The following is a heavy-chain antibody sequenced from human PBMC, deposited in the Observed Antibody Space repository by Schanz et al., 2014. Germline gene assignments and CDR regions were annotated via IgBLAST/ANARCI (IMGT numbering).Heavy chain of an antibody. D-gene: IGHD3-10*01. CDR1: GFSFSSYA. V-gene: IGHV3-23*01. CDR2: ISGSGAST. J-gene: IGHJ4*02. CDR3: VRDEILRFGEVLSFDY. Sequence: EVQLLESGGGLVQPGGSLRLSCATSGFSFSSYAINWVRQAPGKGLEWVSGISGSGASTYYADSVKGRFTISRDNSNKTVDLQMNSLRAEDTALYYCVRDEILRFGEVLSFDYCGQGALVTVSS.